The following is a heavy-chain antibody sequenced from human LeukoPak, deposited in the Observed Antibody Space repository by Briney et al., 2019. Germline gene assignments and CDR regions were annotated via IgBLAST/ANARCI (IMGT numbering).Heavy chain of an antibody. CDR3: ARDSGTWTFDI. CDR2: MHPSGAST. D-gene: IGHD6-25*01. CDR1: GYTFTNYS. J-gene: IGHJ3*02. Sequence: ASVKVSCKASGYTFTNYSIHWVRQAPGQGLEWVAIMHPSGASTTYAQKLQGRVTMTSDTSTSTVSMELSSLICEDTAVYYCARDSGTWTFDIWGQGTMVIVSS. V-gene: IGHV1-46*04.